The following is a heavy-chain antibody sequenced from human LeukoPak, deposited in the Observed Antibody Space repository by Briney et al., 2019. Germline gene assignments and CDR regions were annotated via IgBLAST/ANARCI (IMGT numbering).Heavy chain of an antibody. V-gene: IGHV1-18*01. CDR1: GYTFTSYG. Sequence: ASVKVSCKASGYTFTSYGISWVRRAPGQGLEWMGWISAYNGNTNYAQKFQGRVTMTRDTSTSTVYMELSSLRSEDTAVYYCARELDGGFFDHWGQGTLVTVSS. D-gene: IGHD2-15*01. J-gene: IGHJ4*02. CDR2: ISAYNGNT. CDR3: ARELDGGFFDH.